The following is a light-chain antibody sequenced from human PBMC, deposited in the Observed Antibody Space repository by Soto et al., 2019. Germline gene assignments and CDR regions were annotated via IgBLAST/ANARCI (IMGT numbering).Light chain of an antibody. Sequence: QSALTQPASVSGSPGQSITISCTGTSSDVGGYNYVSWYQQHPGKAPKLMIYDVSKRPSGVSNRFSGSKSGNTASLTISGLQSEDEADYYCGSYTSSSSTLVVFGGGTQLTVL. CDR1: SSDVGGYNY. CDR2: DVS. V-gene: IGLV2-14*03. CDR3: GSYTSSSSTLVV. J-gene: IGLJ2*01.